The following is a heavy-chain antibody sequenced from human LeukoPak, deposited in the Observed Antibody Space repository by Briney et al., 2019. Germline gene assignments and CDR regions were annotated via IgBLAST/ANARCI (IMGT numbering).Heavy chain of an antibody. Sequence: SETLSLTCAVYGGSFSDYYWSWIRQPPGKGLEWIGEINHSGSTIYNPSLKSRVTISVDTSKTQFSLKLSSVTAADTAVYYCARMRSGWYDAFDIWGQGTMVTVSS. CDR3: ARMRSGWYDAFDI. V-gene: IGHV4-34*01. CDR2: INHSGST. J-gene: IGHJ3*02. CDR1: GGSFSDYY. D-gene: IGHD6-19*01.